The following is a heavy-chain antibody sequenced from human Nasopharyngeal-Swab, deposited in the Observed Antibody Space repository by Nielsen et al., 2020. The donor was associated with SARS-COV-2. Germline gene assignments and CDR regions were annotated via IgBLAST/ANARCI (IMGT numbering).Heavy chain of an antibody. CDR2: IWYDGSNK. Sequence: CAASGFTFSSYGMHWVRQAPGKGLEWVAVIWYDGSNKYYADSVKGRFTISRDNSKNTLYLQMNSLRAEDTAVYYCARDPMCSSTSCYENWFDPWGQGTLVTVSS. D-gene: IGHD2-2*01. CDR1: GFTFSSYG. J-gene: IGHJ5*02. V-gene: IGHV3-33*01. CDR3: ARDPMCSSTSCYENWFDP.